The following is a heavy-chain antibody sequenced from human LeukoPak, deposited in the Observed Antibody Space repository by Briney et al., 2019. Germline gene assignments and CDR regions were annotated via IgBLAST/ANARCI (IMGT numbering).Heavy chain of an antibody. J-gene: IGHJ3*02. CDR3: AKETVVVVAATPDAFDI. V-gene: IGHV3-23*01. D-gene: IGHD2-15*01. CDR2: ISGSGGST. Sequence: PGGSLRLSCVASGFTFSSYAMSWVRQAPGKGLEWVSGISGSGGSTHYADSVKDRFTISRDNSKNTLYLQMNSLRAEDTAVYYCAKETVVVVAATPDAFDIWGQGTMVTVSS. CDR1: GFTFSSYA.